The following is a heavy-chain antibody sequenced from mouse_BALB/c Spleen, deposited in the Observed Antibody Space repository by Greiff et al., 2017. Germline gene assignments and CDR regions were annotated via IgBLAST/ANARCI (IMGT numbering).Heavy chain of an antibody. D-gene: IGHD2-14*01. CDR2: ISSGGSYT. V-gene: IGHV5-9-3*01. J-gene: IGHJ4*01. Sequence: EVKVVESGGGLVKPGGSLKLSCAASGFTFSSYAMSWVRQTPEKRLEWVATISSGGSYTYYPDSVKGRFTISRDNAKNTLYLQMSSLRSEDTAMYYCAREGDYYRYDGENYCAMDYWGQGTSVTVSS. CDR3: AREGDYYRYDGENYCAMDY. CDR1: GFTFSSYA.